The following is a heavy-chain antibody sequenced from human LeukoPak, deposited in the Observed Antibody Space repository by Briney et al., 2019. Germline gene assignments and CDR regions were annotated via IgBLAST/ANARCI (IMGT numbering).Heavy chain of an antibody. J-gene: IGHJ6*03. Sequence: GGSLRLSCAASGFTFSDYYMSWIRQAPGKGLEWVAFIRYDGSGKYYADSVKGRFTISSDNSKSTLYLQMNSLRAEDTAVYYCAKGSKAVVFTRDHYMDVWGKGTTVTFSS. V-gene: IGHV3-30*02. D-gene: IGHD3-22*01. CDR2: IRYDGSGK. CDR3: AKGSKAVVFTRDHYMDV. CDR1: GFTFSDYY.